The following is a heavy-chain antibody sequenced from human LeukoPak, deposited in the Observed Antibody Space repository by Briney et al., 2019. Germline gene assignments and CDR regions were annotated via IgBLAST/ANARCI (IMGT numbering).Heavy chain of an antibody. D-gene: IGHD3-3*01. CDR1: GGSISSYY. V-gene: IGHV4-59*01. Sequence: SETLSLTCTVSGGSISSYYWSWIRQPPGKGLEWIGYIYYSGSTNYNPSLKSRVSISVDTSKNRFSLKLSSVTAADTAVYYCARRAYDFWSGYSYFDYWGQGTLVTVSS. CDR2: IYYSGST. J-gene: IGHJ4*02. CDR3: ARRAYDFWSGYSYFDY.